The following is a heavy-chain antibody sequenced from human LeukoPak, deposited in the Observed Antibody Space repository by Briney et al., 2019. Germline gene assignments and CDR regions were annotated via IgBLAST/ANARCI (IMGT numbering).Heavy chain of an antibody. J-gene: IGHJ4*02. CDR3: ARDDESSSWYLPFPDY. Sequence: GGSLRLSCAASGFTFSSYSMNWVRQAPGKGLEWVSSISSSSSYIYYADSGKGRFTISRDNAKNSLYLQMNSLRAEDTAVYYCARDDESSSWYLPFPDYWGQGTLVTVSS. D-gene: IGHD6-13*01. V-gene: IGHV3-21*01. CDR2: ISSSSSYI. CDR1: GFTFSSYS.